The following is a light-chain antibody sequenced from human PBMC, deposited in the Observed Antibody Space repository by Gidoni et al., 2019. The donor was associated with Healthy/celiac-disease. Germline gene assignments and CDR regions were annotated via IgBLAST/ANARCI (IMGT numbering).Light chain of an antibody. J-gene: IGKJ4*01. CDR1: QSVSSY. Sequence: EIVSTLSPATLFLSPGERATLSCVASQSVSSYLAWYQQKQGQAPRLLIYDASNRATGIPARFSGSGSGANFTLTISSLEPEEFAVYYCQQRSNWPPLTFXGXTKVEIK. CDR2: DAS. CDR3: QQRSNWPPLT. V-gene: IGKV3-11*01.